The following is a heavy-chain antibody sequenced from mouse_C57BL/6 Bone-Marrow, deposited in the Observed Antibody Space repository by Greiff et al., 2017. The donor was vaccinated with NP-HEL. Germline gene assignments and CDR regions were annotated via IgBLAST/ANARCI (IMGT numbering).Heavy chain of an antibody. Sequence: QVQLQQPGAELVRPGSSVKLSCKASGYTFTSYWMDWVKQRPGQGLEWIGNIYPSDSETHYNQKFKDKATLTVDKSSSTAYMQLSSLTSEDSAVYYCARSRGLDYWGQGTTLTVSS. CDR2: IYPSDSET. V-gene: IGHV1-61*01. D-gene: IGHD3-3*01. J-gene: IGHJ2*01. CDR3: ARSRGLDY. CDR1: GYTFTSYW.